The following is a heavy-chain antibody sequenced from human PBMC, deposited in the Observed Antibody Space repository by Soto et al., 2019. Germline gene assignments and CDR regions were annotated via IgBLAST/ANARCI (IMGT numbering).Heavy chain of an antibody. J-gene: IGHJ5*02. CDR2: IYYSGST. D-gene: IGHD3-3*02. CDR3: ASPKIAFYNWFDP. CDR1: GGSISSSSYY. Sequence: SETLSLTCTVSGGSISSSSYYWGWIRQPPGKGLEWIGSIYYSGSTYYNPSLKSRVTISVDTSKNQFSLKLSSVTAADTAVYYCASPKIAFYNWFDPWGQGTLVTVSS. V-gene: IGHV4-39*01.